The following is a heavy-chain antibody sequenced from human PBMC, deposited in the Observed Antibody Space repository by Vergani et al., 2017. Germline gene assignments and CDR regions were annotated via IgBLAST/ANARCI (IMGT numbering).Heavy chain of an antibody. J-gene: IGHJ4*02. CDR1: GFTFNIYS. V-gene: IGHV3-30*02. Sequence: QVPLVESGGGVVQPGGSLRLSCAASGFTFNIYSMHWVRQAPGKGLEWVAFIRYDGSDKYYADSVKGRFTISRDNSMNTLYLQMNSLRADDTAVYYCAKELTTVTIPNYFDYWGQGTLVTVSS. D-gene: IGHD4-17*01. CDR2: IRYDGSDK. CDR3: AKELTTVTIPNYFDY.